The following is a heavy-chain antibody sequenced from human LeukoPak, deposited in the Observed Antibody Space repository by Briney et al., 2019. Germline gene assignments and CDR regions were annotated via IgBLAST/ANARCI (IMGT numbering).Heavy chain of an antibody. V-gene: IGHV3-48*01. CDR1: GFTFSSYS. J-gene: IGHJ3*02. CDR2: ISSSSSTI. Sequence: GGSLRLSCAASGFTFSSYSMNWVRQAPGKGLEWVSYISSSSSTIYYADSVKGRFTISRDNSKNTLYLQMNSLRAEDTAVYYCAKSPGRDGYNYAFDIWGQGTMVTVSS. CDR3: AKSPGRDGYNYAFDI. D-gene: IGHD5-24*01.